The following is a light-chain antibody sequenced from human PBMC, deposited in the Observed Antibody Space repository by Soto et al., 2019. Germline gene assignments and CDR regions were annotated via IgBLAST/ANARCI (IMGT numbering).Light chain of an antibody. CDR2: GAS. V-gene: IGKV1-39*01. J-gene: IGKJ1*01. Sequence: DIQMTQSPSSLSASVGDRVTITCRASQSISTFLNWYQQKPGKAPELLIYGASSLQSGVPSRFSGSGSGTDFTLTISSLQPEDFATYYCQQSYTTWTFGQGTKVEIK. CDR3: QQSYTTWT. CDR1: QSISTF.